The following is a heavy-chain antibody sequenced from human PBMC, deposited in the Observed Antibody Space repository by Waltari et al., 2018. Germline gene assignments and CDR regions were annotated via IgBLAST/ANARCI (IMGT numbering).Heavy chain of an antibody. J-gene: IGHJ4*02. CDR1: GYTFTSYG. Sequence: QVQLVQSGAEVKKPGASVKVSCKASGYTFTSYGISWVRQAPGQGLGWMGWISAYNGTTNYEQKLQGRVTMTTDTSTSTAYMELRSLRSDDTAVYYCARDQNIVVVPAAPFDYWGQGTLVTVSS. D-gene: IGHD2-2*01. CDR2: ISAYNGTT. V-gene: IGHV1-18*01. CDR3: ARDQNIVVVPAAPFDY.